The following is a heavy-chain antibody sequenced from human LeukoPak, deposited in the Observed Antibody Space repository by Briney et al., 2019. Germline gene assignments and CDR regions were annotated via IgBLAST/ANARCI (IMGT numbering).Heavy chain of an antibody. D-gene: IGHD3-10*01. CDR2: IKTKTDAGTT. Sequence: AGGSLRLSCAASGFTFSNAWMIWVRQAPGKCLEWIGRIKTKTDAGTTDYAAPVKGRFTISRDDSKTTVYLQMNSLKTEDTAVYYCSTCLSRVGTRYFGMDVWGQGTTVTVSS. CDR1: GFTFSNAW. J-gene: IGHJ6*02. CDR3: STCLSRVGTRYFGMDV. V-gene: IGHV3-15*01.